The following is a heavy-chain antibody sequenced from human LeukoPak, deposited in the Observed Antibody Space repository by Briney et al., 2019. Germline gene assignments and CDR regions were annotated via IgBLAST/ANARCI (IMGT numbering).Heavy chain of an antibody. CDR1: GFTFSSYS. V-gene: IGHV3-48*01. Sequence: GGSLRLSCAASGFTFSSYSMNWVRQAPGKGLEWVSYISSSSSTIYYADSVKGRFTISRDNSKNTLYLQMNSLRAEDTAIYYCARDERLLSFLKWGQGTLVTVSS. CDR2: ISSSSSTI. D-gene: IGHD3-3*01. J-gene: IGHJ4*02. CDR3: ARDERLLSFLK.